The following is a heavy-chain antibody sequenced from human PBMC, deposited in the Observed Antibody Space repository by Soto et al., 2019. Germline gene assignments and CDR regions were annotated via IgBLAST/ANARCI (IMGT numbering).Heavy chain of an antibody. D-gene: IGHD5-18*01. CDR2: IIPIFGTA. CDR1: GGTFSSYA. Sequence: SVKVSCQASGGTFSSYAISWVRQAPGQGLEWMGGIIPIFGTANYAQKFQGRVTITADESTSTAYMELSSLRSEDTAVYYCARYHIIGGYSYGSGYYYGMDVWGQGTTVTVSS. J-gene: IGHJ6*02. CDR3: ARYHIIGGYSYGSGYYYGMDV. V-gene: IGHV1-69*13.